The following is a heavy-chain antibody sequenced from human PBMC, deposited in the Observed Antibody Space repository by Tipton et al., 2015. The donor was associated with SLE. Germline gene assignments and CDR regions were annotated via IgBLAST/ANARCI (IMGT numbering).Heavy chain of an antibody. Sequence: SLRLSCAASGFTFDGHAMHWVRQAPGKGLEWIAGLTWNSGSIGYADSVKGRFTISRDNAKNTLYLQMNSLRAEDTAAYYYARGESSGYYVDYWGHGTLVTVSS. CDR2: LTWNSGSI. V-gene: IGHV3-9*01. CDR1: GFTFDGHA. D-gene: IGHD3-22*01. J-gene: IGHJ4*01. CDR3: ARGESSGYYVDY.